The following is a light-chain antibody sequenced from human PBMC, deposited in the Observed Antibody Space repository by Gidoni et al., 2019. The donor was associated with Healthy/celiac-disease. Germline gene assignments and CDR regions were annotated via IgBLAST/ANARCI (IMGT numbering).Light chain of an antibody. J-gene: IGKJ5*01. CDR1: QSISSY. Sequence: IQMTQSPSSLSASVGDRVTITCRASQSISSYLNWYQQKPGKAPKLLIYAASSLQSGVPSRFSGSGSGTDFTLTSSSLQPEDFATYYCQQSYSTPPITFGQXKRLEIK. V-gene: IGKV1-39*01. CDR3: QQSYSTPPIT. CDR2: AAS.